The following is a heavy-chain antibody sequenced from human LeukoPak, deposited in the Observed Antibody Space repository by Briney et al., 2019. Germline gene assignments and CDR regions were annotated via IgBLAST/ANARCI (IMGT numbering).Heavy chain of an antibody. V-gene: IGHV3-21*01. CDR1: GFTFDDYA. J-gene: IGHJ3*02. D-gene: IGHD1-26*01. CDR2: ISSSSSYI. CDR3: ARDEELLIDAFDI. Sequence: PGGSLRLSCAASGFTFDDYAMHWVRQAPGKGLEWVSSISSSSSYIYYADSVKGRFTISRDNAKNSLYLQMNSLRAEDTAVYYCARDEELLIDAFDIWGQGTMVTVSS.